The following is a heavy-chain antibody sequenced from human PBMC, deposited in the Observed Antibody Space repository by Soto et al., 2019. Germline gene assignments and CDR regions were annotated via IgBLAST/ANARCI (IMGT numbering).Heavy chain of an antibody. Sequence: PGGSLRLSCAASGFTFSSYGMHWVRQAPGKGLEWVAVIWYDGSNKYYADSVKGRFTISRDNSKNTLYLQMNSLRAEDTAVYYCARGPGRRIYYDFWSGYSLDYWGQGTLVTVPQ. CDR1: GFTFSSYG. CDR3: ARGPGRRIYYDFWSGYSLDY. D-gene: IGHD3-3*01. J-gene: IGHJ4*02. V-gene: IGHV3-33*01. CDR2: IWYDGSNK.